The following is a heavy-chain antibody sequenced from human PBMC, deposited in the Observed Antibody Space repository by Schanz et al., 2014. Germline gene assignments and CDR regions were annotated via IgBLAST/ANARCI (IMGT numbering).Heavy chain of an antibody. Sequence: QVQLVESGGGVAQPGRSLRLSCAASGFNFGSHGMHWVRQAPGKGLEWMAVISYDGSFKNYADSVRGRITMSRDNSKNTMYLQINNLRADYTAVYYCARELPGVVAFDLWGQGTMVTVSS. CDR2: ISYDGSFK. J-gene: IGHJ3*01. V-gene: IGHV3-33*01. CDR3: ARELPGVVAFDL. CDR1: GFNFGSHG. D-gene: IGHD7-27*01.